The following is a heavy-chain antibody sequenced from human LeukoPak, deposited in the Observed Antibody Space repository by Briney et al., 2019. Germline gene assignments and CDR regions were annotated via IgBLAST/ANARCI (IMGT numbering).Heavy chain of an antibody. CDR1: GYSFTSYW. J-gene: IGHJ4*02. V-gene: IGHV5-51*01. CDR2: IYPGDSDT. CDR3: ARSRDIVVVVAARTLPMEFDY. Sequence: ESLKISCKGSGYSFTSYWIGWVRQMPGKGLEWMGIIYPGDSDTRYSPSFQGQVTISADKSISTAYLQWSSLKASDTAMYYCARSRDIVVVVAARTLPMEFDYWGQGTLVTVSS. D-gene: IGHD2-15*01.